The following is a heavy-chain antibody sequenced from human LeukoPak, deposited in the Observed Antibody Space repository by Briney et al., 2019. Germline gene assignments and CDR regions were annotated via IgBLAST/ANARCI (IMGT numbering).Heavy chain of an antibody. CDR1: GFTFDNYR. CDR2: VIADGGNT. J-gene: IGHJ4*02. CDR3: TYRAKYGGAWDNFAD. V-gene: IGHV3-23*01. D-gene: IGHD1-26*01. Sequence: PGGSLRLSCAASGFTFDNYRMSWVRQAPGKGLEWVSSVIADGGNTYYADSVKGRFTISRDNSKNTLFLQMNSLRVEDTDLSSCTYRAKYGGAWDNFADSGQGKLITVSS.